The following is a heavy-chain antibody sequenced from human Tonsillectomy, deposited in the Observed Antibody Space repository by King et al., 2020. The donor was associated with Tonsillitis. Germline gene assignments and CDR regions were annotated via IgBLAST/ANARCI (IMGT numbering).Heavy chain of an antibody. J-gene: IGHJ4*02. CDR1: GDSISDYY. V-gene: IGHV4-59*01. D-gene: IGHD3-10*01. Sequence: QLQESGPGLVKPSETLSLTCTVSGDSISDYYWSWIRQPPGKGLEWIGYVSYSGSTNYNPSLKSRVTISVDTSKNQFSLRLSSVTAADTAVYYCARTFYASGSFPGCFDYWGQGTLVTVSS. CDR3: ARTFYASGSFPGCFDY. CDR2: VSYSGST.